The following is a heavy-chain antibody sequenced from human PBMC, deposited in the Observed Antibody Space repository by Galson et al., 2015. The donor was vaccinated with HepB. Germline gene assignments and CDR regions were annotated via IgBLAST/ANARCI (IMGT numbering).Heavy chain of an antibody. CDR3: ARRVAAALTGAFDI. J-gene: IGHJ3*02. V-gene: IGHV3-48*01. CDR2: ISSSSSTI. D-gene: IGHD6-13*01. CDR1: GFTFSSYA. Sequence: LRLSCAAPGFTFSSYAMSWVRQAPGKGLEWVSYISSSSSTIYYADSVKGRFTISRDNAKNSLYLQMNSLRAEDTAVYYCARRVAAALTGAFDIWGQGTMVTVSS.